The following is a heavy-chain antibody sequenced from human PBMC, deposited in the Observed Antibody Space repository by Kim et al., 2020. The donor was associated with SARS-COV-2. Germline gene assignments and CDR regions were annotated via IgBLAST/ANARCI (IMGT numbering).Heavy chain of an antibody. J-gene: IGHJ4*02. D-gene: IGHD1-26*01. CDR3: AKEGGQGKFDY. Sequence: GGSLRLSCAASGFTFSGYGMHWVRQAPGKGLEWVAVISYDGDNKDYADSVKGRFTISRDNSKNTLYLQMNSLRAEDTAVYNCAKEGGQGKFDYWGQGTLVTVSS. CDR2: ISYDGDNK. CDR1: GFTFSGYG. V-gene: IGHV3-30*18.